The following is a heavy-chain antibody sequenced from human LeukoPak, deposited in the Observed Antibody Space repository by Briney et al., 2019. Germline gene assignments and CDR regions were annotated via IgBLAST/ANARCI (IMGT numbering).Heavy chain of an antibody. CDR1: GGSISSYY. CDR3: ARGGLVVPAAPLDYYYMDV. V-gene: IGHV4-4*07. CDR2: IYTSGST. D-gene: IGHD2-2*01. J-gene: IGHJ6*03. Sequence: SETLSLTCTVSGGSISSYYWSWIRQPAGKGLEWIGRIYTSGSTNYNPSLKSRVTMSVDTSKNQFSLKLSSVTAADTAVYYCARGGLVVPAAPLDYYYMDVWGKGTTVTVSS.